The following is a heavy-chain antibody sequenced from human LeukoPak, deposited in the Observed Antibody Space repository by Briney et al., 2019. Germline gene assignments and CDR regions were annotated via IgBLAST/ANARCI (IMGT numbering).Heavy chain of an antibody. V-gene: IGHV3-30-3*01. J-gene: IGHJ5*02. Sequence: GGSLRLSCAASGFTFDSYALHWVRQAPGKGLEWLAIITYDGTNKYYADSVKGRFTISRDNSKDTLFLQMNSLRAEDTAVYYCARGSHGCFDNWFDPWGQGTLVTVSS. CDR3: ARGSHGCFDNWFDP. D-gene: IGHD4/OR15-4a*01. CDR1: GFTFDSYA. CDR2: ITYDGTNK.